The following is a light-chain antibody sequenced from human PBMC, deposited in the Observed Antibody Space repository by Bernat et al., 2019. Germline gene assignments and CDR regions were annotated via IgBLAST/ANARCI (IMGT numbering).Light chain of an antibody. Sequence: DVVMTQSPLSLPVTLGQPASISCRSSQSLVYSDGNTYLNWFQQSPGQSPRRLIYKVSNRDSGVPDRFSGSWSGTDFTLKISRVEAEDVGVYYCMQGTHWPPYTFGQGTKLEIK. CDR1: QSLVYSDGNTY. J-gene: IGKJ2*01. CDR3: MQGTHWPPYT. V-gene: IGKV2-30*01. CDR2: KVS.